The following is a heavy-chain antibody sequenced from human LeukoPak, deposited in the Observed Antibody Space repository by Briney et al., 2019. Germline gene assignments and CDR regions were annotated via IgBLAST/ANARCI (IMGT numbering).Heavy chain of an antibody. Sequence: GGSLRLSCAASGFTFSSYWMSWVRQAPGKGLEWVANIKQDGSEKYYVDSVKGRFTISRDNAKNSMYLQMNSLRAEDTAVYYCARGKYDSSPFLQHWGQGTLVTVSS. J-gene: IGHJ1*01. CDR1: GFTFSSYW. D-gene: IGHD3-22*01. CDR3: ARGKYDSSPFLQH. CDR2: IKQDGSEK. V-gene: IGHV3-7*03.